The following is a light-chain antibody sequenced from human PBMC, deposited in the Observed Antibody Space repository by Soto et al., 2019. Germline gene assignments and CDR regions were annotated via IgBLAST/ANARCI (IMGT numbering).Light chain of an antibody. J-gene: IGLJ3*02. CDR1: SGHSSYI. CDR2: LEGSGSY. CDR3: ATWDSNTQV. Sequence: QPVLTQSSSASASLGSSVKLTCTLSSGHSSYIIAWHQQQPGKAPRYLMKLEGSGSYNKGSGVPDRFSGSSSGADRYLTISNRQSEDEADYYCATWDSNTQVFGGGTKLTVL. V-gene: IGLV4-60*03.